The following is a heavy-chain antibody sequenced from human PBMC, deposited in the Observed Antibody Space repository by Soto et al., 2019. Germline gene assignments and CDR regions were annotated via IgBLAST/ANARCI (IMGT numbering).Heavy chain of an antibody. CDR2: IYYSGST. V-gene: IGHV4-59*01. J-gene: IGHJ2*01. D-gene: IGHD3-9*01. CDR1: GGSISSYY. Sequence: PSETLSLTCTVSGGSISSYYWSWIRQPPGKGLEWIGYIYYSGSTNYNPSLKSRVTISVDTSKNQFSLKLSSVTAADTAVYYCARGGWDYDILTGADWYFDLWGRGTLVTVSS. CDR3: ARGGWDYDILTGADWYFDL.